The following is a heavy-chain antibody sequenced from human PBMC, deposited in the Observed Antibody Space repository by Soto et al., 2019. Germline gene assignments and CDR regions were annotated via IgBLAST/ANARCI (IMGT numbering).Heavy chain of an antibody. D-gene: IGHD2-15*01. CDR3: ARALYCSGGSCYAEDNWFDP. CDR1: GYTFTSYG. J-gene: IGHJ5*02. Sequence: ASVKVSCKASGYTFTSYGISWVRQAPGQGLEWMGWISAYNGNTNYAQKLQGRVTMTTDTSTSTAYMELRSLRSDDTAGYYCARALYCSGGSCYAEDNWFDPWGQGTLVTVSS. CDR2: ISAYNGNT. V-gene: IGHV1-18*01.